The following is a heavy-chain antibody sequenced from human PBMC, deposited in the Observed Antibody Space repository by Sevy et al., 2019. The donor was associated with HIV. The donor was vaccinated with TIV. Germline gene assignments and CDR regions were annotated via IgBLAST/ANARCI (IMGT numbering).Heavy chain of an antibody. V-gene: IGHV3-30*18. D-gene: IGHD3-9*01. CDR3: AKGTGEWTYYDILTGWPDGMDV. J-gene: IGHJ6*02. CDR1: GFTFSSYG. Sequence: GGSLRLSCAASGFTFSSYGMHWVRQAPGKGLEWVAVISYDGSNKYYADSVKGRFTISRDNSKNTLYLQMNSLRAEDTAVYYCAKGTGEWTYYDILTGWPDGMDVWGQGTTVTVSS. CDR2: ISYDGSNK.